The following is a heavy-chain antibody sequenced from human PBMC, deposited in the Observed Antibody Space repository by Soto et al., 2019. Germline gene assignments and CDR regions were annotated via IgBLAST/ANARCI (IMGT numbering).Heavy chain of an antibody. Sequence: QVQLVESGGGVVQPGRSLRLSCAASGFTFSSYAMHWVRQAPGKGLEWVAVISYDGSNKYYADSVKGRFTISRDNSKNTLYLQMNSLRAEETAVYYCARDPFHSIAAAGAGDYYYGMDVWGQGTTVTVSS. CDR3: ARDPFHSIAAAGAGDYYYGMDV. J-gene: IGHJ6*02. CDR1: GFTFSSYA. V-gene: IGHV3-30-3*01. CDR2: ISYDGSNK. D-gene: IGHD6-13*01.